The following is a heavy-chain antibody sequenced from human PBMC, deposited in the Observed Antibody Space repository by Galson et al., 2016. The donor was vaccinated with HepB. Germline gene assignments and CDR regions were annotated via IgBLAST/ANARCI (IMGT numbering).Heavy chain of an antibody. D-gene: IGHD5-24*01. CDR3: AKGRWDFDS. J-gene: IGHJ4*02. CDR1: AFTFSDYP. CDR2: IFTDGSGT. Sequence: SLRLSCAASAFTFSDYPMHWVRQAPGKGLVWISRIFTDGSGTLYADSVKGRVTISRDNSKNTLYLQMHSLRGEDTAVYYCAKGRWDFDSWGQGTLVTVSS. V-gene: IGHV3-74*01.